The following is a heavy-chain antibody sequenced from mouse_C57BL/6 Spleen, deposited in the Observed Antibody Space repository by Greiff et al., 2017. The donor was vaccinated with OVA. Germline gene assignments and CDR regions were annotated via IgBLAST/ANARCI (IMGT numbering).Heavy chain of an antibody. CDR2: ISNGGGST. J-gene: IGHJ3*01. CDR3: ARQGADYAWFAY. CDR1: GFTFSDYY. Sequence: DVQLVVSGGGLVQPGGSLKLSCAASGFTFSDYYMYWVRQTPEKRLEWVAYISNGGGSTYYPDTVKGRFTISRDNAKNTLYLQMSRLKSEDTAMYYCARQGADYAWFAYWGQGTLVTVSA. V-gene: IGHV5-12*01. D-gene: IGHD2-4*01.